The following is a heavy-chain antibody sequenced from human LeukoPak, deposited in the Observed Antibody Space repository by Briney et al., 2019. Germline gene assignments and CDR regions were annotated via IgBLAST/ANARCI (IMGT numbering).Heavy chain of an antibody. CDR1: GYTFTTHD. J-gene: IGHJ6*02. V-gene: IGHV1-8*01. CDR2: MNPDSGNT. D-gene: IGHD3-10*01. Sequence: ASVKVSCKASGYTFTTHDLNWVRQAPGQGLECLGWMNPDSGNTGYPQRFRGRVTMTGDSSISTAYMEPRGLTSDDTAVYYCTRTLVRGVFGMDVWGQGTTVTVSS. CDR3: TRTLVRGVFGMDV.